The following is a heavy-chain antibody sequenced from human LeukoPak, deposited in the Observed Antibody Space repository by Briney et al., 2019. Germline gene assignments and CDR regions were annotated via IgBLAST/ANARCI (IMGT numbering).Heavy chain of an antibody. J-gene: IGHJ4*02. CDR1: GGSISGYY. CDR2: ISYGGNP. Sequence: SETLSLTCTVSGGSISGYYWSWMRQPPGKGLEWIGDISYGGNPNYNPSLKSRVSISLDTPKNQFSLNLSSVTAADTAVSYCARHGHHMLVYLDYWGQGARVTVSS. V-gene: IGHV4-59*08. D-gene: IGHD3-9*01. CDR3: ARHGHHMLVYLDY.